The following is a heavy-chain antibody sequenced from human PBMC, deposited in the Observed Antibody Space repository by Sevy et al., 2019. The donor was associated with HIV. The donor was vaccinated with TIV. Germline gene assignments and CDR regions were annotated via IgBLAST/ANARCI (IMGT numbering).Heavy chain of an antibody. J-gene: IGHJ3*02. V-gene: IGHV1-46*03. CDR1: GYTFTSYY. CDR2: INPSGGST. Sequence: GASVKVSCKASGYTFTSYYMHWVRQAPGQGLEWMGIINPSGGSTSYAQKFQGRVTMTRDTSTSTVYMELSSLRSEDTAVYYCARLITMVQDHDAFDIWGQGTMVTVSS. CDR3: ARLITMVQDHDAFDI. D-gene: IGHD3-10*01.